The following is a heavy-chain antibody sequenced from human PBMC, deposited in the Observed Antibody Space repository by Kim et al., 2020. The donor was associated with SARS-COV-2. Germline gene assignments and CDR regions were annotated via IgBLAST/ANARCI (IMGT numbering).Heavy chain of an antibody. CDR3: ARYAGTTVYYGMDV. V-gene: IGHV5-10-1*01. D-gene: IGHD1-7*01. J-gene: IGHJ6*02. Sequence: SPSFQGHVTISADKSISTAYLQWSSLKASDTAMYYCARYAGTTVYYGMDVWGQGTTVTVSS.